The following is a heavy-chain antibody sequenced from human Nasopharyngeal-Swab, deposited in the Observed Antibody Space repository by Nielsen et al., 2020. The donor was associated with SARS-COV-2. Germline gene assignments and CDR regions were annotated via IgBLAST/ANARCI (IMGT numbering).Heavy chain of an antibody. J-gene: IGHJ4*02. Sequence: GESLKISCAASGFTFSSYAMSWVRQAPGKGLEWVANIKQDGSEKYYVDSVKGRFTISRDNAKNSLYLQMNSLRAEDTAVYYCARSHRDYYDSSGSDDYWGQGTLVTVSS. CDR2: IKQDGSEK. CDR3: ARSHRDYYDSSGSDDY. V-gene: IGHV3-7*03. CDR1: GFTFSSYA. D-gene: IGHD3-22*01.